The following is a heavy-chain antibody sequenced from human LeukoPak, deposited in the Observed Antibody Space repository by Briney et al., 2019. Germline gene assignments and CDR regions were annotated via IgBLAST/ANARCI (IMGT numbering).Heavy chain of an antibody. CDR1: GGSFSSEA. J-gene: IGHJ4*02. D-gene: IGHD2-15*01. CDR3: GRKAGDCGGGSCYSIDY. V-gene: IGHV1-69*05. Sequence: SVKVSCKACGGSFSSEAISWVRQAPGQGLEWMGGIIPIFGTANYAQKFQGRVTITTDESTTTAYMEVSSLRSEDTAVYYCGRKAGDCGGGSCYSIDYWGQGTLVTVSS. CDR2: IIPIFGTA.